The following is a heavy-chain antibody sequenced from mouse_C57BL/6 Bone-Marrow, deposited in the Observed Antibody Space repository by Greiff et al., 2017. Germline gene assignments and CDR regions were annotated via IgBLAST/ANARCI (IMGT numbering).Heavy chain of an antibody. Sequence: QVQLKQPGAELVKPGASVKLSCKASGYTFTSYWMHWVKQRPGRGLEWIGRIDPNSGGTKYNEKFKSKATLTVDKPSSTAYMQLSSLTSEDSAVYYCASPIVTTSYYAMDYWGQGTSVTVSS. D-gene: IGHD2-12*01. J-gene: IGHJ4*01. CDR3: ASPIVTTSYYAMDY. V-gene: IGHV1-72*01. CDR2: IDPNSGGT. CDR1: GYTFTSYW.